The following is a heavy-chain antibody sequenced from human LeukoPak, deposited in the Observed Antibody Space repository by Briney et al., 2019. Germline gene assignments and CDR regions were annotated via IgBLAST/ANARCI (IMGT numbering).Heavy chain of an antibody. D-gene: IGHD1-26*01. J-gene: IGHJ4*02. CDR3: AKDGGGSGSYSNY. Sequence: GGSLRLSCAASGFTFSSYWMSWVRQAPGKGLEWVANIKQDGSEKYYVDSVKGRFTISRDNSKNTLYLQMNSLRAEDTAVYYCAKDGGGSGSYSNYWGQGTLVTVSS. V-gene: IGHV3-7*01. CDR2: IKQDGSEK. CDR1: GFTFSSYW.